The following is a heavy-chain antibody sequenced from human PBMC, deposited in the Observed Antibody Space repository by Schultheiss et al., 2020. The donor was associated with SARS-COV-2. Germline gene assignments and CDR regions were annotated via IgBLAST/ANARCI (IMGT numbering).Heavy chain of an antibody. CDR3: AKGRVYDFWSGYYKS. CDR1: GFTFSSYA. V-gene: IGHV3-48*01. D-gene: IGHD3-3*01. J-gene: IGHJ5*02. Sequence: GGSLRLSCAASGFTFSSYAMHWVRQAPGKGLEWVSYISSSSSTIYYADSVKGRFTISRDNSKNTLYLQMNSLRAEDTAVYYCAKGRVYDFWSGYYKSWGQGTLVTVSS. CDR2: ISSSSSTI.